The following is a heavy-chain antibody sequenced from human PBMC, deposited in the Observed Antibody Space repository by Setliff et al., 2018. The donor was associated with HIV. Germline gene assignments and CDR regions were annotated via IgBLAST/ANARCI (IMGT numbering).Heavy chain of an antibody. CDR2: IYTSGST. J-gene: IGHJ3*02. CDR1: GGSISSYY. V-gene: IGHV4-4*07. CDR3: ARSFTYNFWSGLAGDAFDI. Sequence: SETLSLTCTVSGGSISSYYWSWIRQPAGKGLEWIGRIYTSGSTNYNPSLKSRVTMSVDTSKNQFSMKLSSVTAADTAVYYCARSFTYNFWSGLAGDAFDIWGQGTMVTVSS. D-gene: IGHD3-3*01.